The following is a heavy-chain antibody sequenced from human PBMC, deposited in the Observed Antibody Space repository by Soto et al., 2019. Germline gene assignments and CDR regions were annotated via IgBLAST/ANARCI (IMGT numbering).Heavy chain of an antibody. CDR2: ISSSSSTI. CDR3: ARNPSGSYYTGYGMDV. CDR1: GFTFSSYS. Sequence: GGSLRLSCAASGFTFSSYSMNWVRQAPGKGLEWVSYISSSSSTIYYADSVKGRFTISRDNAKNSLYLQMNSLRDEDTAVYYCARNPSGSYYTGYGMDVWGQGTTVTVSS. J-gene: IGHJ6*02. V-gene: IGHV3-48*02. D-gene: IGHD1-26*01.